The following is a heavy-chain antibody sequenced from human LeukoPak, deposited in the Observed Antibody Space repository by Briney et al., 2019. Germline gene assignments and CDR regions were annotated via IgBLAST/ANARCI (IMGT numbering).Heavy chain of an antibody. Sequence: SETLSLTCAVYGGSFSGYYWSWIRQPPGKGLEWIGEINHSGSTNYNPSLKSRVTISVDTSKNQFSLELSSVTAADTAVYYCARVPRNCTNGVCYTRANWFDPWGQGTLVTVSS. CDR2: INHSGST. V-gene: IGHV4-34*01. J-gene: IGHJ5*02. D-gene: IGHD2-8*01. CDR3: ARVPRNCTNGVCYTRANWFDP. CDR1: GGSFSGYY.